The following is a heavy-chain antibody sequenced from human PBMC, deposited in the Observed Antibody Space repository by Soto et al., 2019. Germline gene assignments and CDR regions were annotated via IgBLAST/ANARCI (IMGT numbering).Heavy chain of an antibody. CDR3: AKRFYREEDGYNFFDS. CDR1: GFTFSSYA. CDR2: ISGSGGST. D-gene: IGHD5-12*01. V-gene: IGHV3-23*01. Sequence: GGSLRLSCAASGFTFSSYAMSWVRQAPGKGLEWVSAISGSGGSTYYADSVKGRLTISRDNSKNTLFLQMNSLRAEDTAVYYCAKRFYREEDGYNFFDSWGQGTLVTVS. J-gene: IGHJ4*02.